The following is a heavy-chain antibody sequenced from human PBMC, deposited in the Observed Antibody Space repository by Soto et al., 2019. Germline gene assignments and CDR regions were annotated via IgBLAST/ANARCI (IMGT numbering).Heavy chain of an antibody. Sequence: EMHLLESGGGLVQPGGSLRLSCAASGFTFSTYAMSWVRQAPGKGLEWVSTLSRSGTTYYADSVKGRFTISRDNSKNTLYLQMSSLRAEDTAIYYRTREIWGGPLDYWGQGTLVTVSS. CDR2: LSRSGTT. V-gene: IGHV3-23*01. CDR3: TREIWGGPLDY. J-gene: IGHJ4*02. D-gene: IGHD3-16*01. CDR1: GFTFSTYA.